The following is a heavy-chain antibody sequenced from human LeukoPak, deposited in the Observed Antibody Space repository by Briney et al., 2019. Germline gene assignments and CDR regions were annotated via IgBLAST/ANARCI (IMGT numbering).Heavy chain of an antibody. CDR2: IYYTGST. CDR3: ARAPATHYYDSSGSFDY. D-gene: IGHD3-22*01. J-gene: IGHJ4*02. CDR1: GGSISSSDYY. Sequence: PPETLSLTCTVSGGSISSSDYYWGWIRQPPRKGLEWIGSIYYTGSTNYNPSLKSRVTISLDTSKKQFSLKLSSVTAADTAVYYCARAPATHYYDSSGSFDYWGQGTLVTVSS. V-gene: IGHV4-39*07.